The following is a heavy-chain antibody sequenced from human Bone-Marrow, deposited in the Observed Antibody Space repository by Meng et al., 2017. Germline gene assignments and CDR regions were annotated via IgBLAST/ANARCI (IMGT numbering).Heavy chain of an antibody. CDR1: GGTFSNYA. CDR3: ARDHSRTRGWFDP. J-gene: IGHJ5*02. V-gene: IGHV1-69*04. CDR2: IIPILGIT. Sequence: SVKVSCKASGGTFSNYAITWVRQAPGQGLEWMGRIIPILGITGSAQRLQDRVTITADKSTSTGYMELSSLRSEDTAVYYCARDHSRTRGWFDPWGQGTRVTVSS. D-gene: IGHD6-13*01.